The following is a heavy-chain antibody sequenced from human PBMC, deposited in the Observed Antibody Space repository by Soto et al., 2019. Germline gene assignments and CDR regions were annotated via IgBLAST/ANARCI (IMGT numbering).Heavy chain of an antibody. V-gene: IGHV5-51*01. CDR1: GYSFTSYW. CDR2: IYPGDSDT. CDR3: ARHGGSVAAAVSAYYYYYYGMDV. J-gene: IGHJ6*02. Sequence: PGESLKISCKGSGYSFTSYWIGWVRQMPGKGLEWMGIIYPGDSDTRYSPSFQGQVTISADKSISTAYLQWSSLKASDTAMYYCARHGGSVAAAVSAYYYYYYGMDVWGQGTTVTVPS. D-gene: IGHD6-13*01.